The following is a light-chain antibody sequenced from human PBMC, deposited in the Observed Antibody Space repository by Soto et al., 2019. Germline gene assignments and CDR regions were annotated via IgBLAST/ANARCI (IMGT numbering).Light chain of an antibody. J-gene: IGLJ1*01. V-gene: IGLV2-23*02. Sequence: QSVLTQPASVSGSPGQSITISCTGTSSDVGSYNLVSWYQQHPGKAPKLMIYEVSKRPSGVSNRFSGSKSGNTASLTIPGLQAEDEADYYCCSYAGSSTFYGFGTGTKVTVL. CDR1: SSDVGSYNL. CDR2: EVS. CDR3: CSYAGSSTFYG.